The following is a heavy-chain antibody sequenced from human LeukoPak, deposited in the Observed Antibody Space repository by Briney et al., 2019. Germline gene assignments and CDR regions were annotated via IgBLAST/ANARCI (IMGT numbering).Heavy chain of an antibody. Sequence: GASVKVSCKDSGHTFSSYGVAWVRQAPGQGLEWVGWISGNNGHTHYAQKFQGRVTMTTDTSTTIVYMELTSLRSDDTALYYCASRSYYGDYIYWGQGTLVTVSS. CDR2: ISGNNGHT. CDR1: GHTFSSYG. CDR3: ASRSYYGDYIY. V-gene: IGHV1-18*01. D-gene: IGHD4-17*01. J-gene: IGHJ4*02.